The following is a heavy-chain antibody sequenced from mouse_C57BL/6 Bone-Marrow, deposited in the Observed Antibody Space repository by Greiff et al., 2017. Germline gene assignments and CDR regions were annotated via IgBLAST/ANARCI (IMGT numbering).Heavy chain of an antibody. V-gene: IGHV1-76*01. CDR3: ARGGDY. J-gene: IGHJ2*01. CDR1: GYTFTDYY. CDR2: IYPGSGNT. Sequence: VQLQQSGAELVRPGASVKLSCKASGYTFTDYYINWVKQRPGQGLEWIARIYPGSGNTYYNEKFKGKATLTAETSSSTAYMQLSSLTSEDSAVYFCARGGDYWGQGTTLTVSS.